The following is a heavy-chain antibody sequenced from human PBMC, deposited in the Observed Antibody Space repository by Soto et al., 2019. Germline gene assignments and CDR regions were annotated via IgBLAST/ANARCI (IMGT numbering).Heavy chain of an antibody. CDR1: GYTFTSYD. Sequence: ASVKVSCKASGYTFTSYDINWVRQATGQGLEWMGWMNPNSGNTGYAQKFQGRVTMTRNTSISTAYMELSSLRSEDTAVYYCARSSYYYGSGPIDYWGQRTLVTVSS. V-gene: IGHV1-8*01. J-gene: IGHJ4*02. CDR3: ARSSYYYGSGPIDY. D-gene: IGHD3-10*01. CDR2: MNPNSGNT.